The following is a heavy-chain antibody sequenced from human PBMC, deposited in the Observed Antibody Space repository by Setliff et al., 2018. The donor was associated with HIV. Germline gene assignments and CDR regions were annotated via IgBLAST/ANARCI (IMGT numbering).Heavy chain of an antibody. D-gene: IGHD2-8*02. Sequence: PSETLSLTCFVSGVSISGHFWGWIRQPPGKGLEWIGYIYTSGTTEYNPSLDSRVTISVDTSRDQFSLNLRSVTAADTALYFCARLIHTGLLYFHYWGLGMLVTVSS. CDR1: GVSISGHF. V-gene: IGHV4-4*09. CDR3: ARLIHTGLLYFHY. J-gene: IGHJ4*02. CDR2: IYTSGTT.